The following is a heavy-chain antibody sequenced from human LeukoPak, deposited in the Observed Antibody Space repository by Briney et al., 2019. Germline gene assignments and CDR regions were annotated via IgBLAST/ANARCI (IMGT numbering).Heavy chain of an antibody. CDR3: ATQRGSYLWRTDFDY. CDR2: INPNSGDT. D-gene: IGHD3-16*01. CDR1: GYTFTGYY. Sequence: ASVKVSCKASGYTFTGYYMHWVRQAPGQGLEWMGWINPNSGDTKYAQKFQGRVTMTRDTSISTAYMELSRLRSDDTAVYYCATQRGSYLWRTDFDYWGQGTLVTVSS. J-gene: IGHJ4*02. V-gene: IGHV1-2*02.